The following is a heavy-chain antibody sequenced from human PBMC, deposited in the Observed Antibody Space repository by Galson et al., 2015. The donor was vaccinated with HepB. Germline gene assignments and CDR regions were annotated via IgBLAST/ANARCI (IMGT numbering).Heavy chain of an antibody. CDR2: MNPDSGDT. J-gene: IGHJ5*02. CDR3: ARVRTCNHNPPAFDP. Sequence: SVKVSCKASGYTFTDYDINWVRQATGQGLEWMGWMNPDSGDTGYAQEFQGRVTMTRNTSTNTAYMVLSSLRSDDTAVYFCARVRTCNHNPPAFDPWGRGTLVTVSS. CDR1: GYTFTDYD. V-gene: IGHV1-8*01. D-gene: IGHD2/OR15-2a*01.